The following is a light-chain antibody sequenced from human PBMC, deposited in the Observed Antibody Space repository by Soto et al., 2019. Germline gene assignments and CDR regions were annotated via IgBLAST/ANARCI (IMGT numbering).Light chain of an antibody. V-gene: IGKV3-20*01. J-gene: IGKJ3*01. CDR3: QQYGSSLLT. CDR1: QSVSSSY. Sequence: EIVLTQSPGTLSLYPGERATLSCRASQSVSSSYLAWYQQKPGQAPRLLIYGQSSRATGIPDRFSGSGSGTDFTLTISRLEPEDFAVYYCQQYGSSLLTFGPGTKVDIK. CDR2: GQS.